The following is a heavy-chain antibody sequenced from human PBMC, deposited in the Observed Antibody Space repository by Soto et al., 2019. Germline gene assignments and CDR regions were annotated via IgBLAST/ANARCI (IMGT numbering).Heavy chain of an antibody. CDR1: GYIFTSND. Sequence: QVQFVQSGAEVKEPGDSVKVSCRASGYIFTSNDITWVRQAPGQGLEWMGWIRVRNGDTHYAPKFRGRVTVTRDTSTSTADMELRSLRSDDTAVYYCARESRTWVDGVIGPGDYWGQGTLVTVSS. V-gene: IGHV1-18*01. CDR2: IRVRNGDT. D-gene: IGHD3-10*01. CDR3: ARESRTWVDGVIGPGDY. J-gene: IGHJ4*02.